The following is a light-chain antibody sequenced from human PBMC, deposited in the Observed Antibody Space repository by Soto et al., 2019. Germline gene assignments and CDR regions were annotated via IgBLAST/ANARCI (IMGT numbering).Light chain of an antibody. CDR1: QSVSTL. J-gene: IGKJ1*01. CDR2: EAS. Sequence: EIVLTQSPGTLSLSPGERATLSCRASQSVSTLLAWYQQRPGQAPRLLISEASNRATGIPARFSGSGSGKDFTLTISSLQSEDFAVYYCQQYNNWPPWTFGQGTKVDIK. V-gene: IGKV3-11*01. CDR3: QQYNNWPPWT.